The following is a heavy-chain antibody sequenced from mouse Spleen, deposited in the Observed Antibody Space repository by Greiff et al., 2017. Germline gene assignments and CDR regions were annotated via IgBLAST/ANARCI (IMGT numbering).Heavy chain of an antibody. J-gene: IGHJ2*01. Sequence: QVQLQQSGPGLVQPSQSLSITCTVSGFSLTSYGVHWVRQPPGKGLEWLGVIWSGGSTDYNAAFISRLSISKDNSKSQVFFKMNSLQADDTAIYYCARSPHYYGSSFYYFDYWGQGTTLTVSS. CDR3: ARSPHYYGSSFYYFDY. V-gene: IGHV2-4*02. CDR2: IWSGGST. D-gene: IGHD1-1*01. CDR1: GFSLTSYG.